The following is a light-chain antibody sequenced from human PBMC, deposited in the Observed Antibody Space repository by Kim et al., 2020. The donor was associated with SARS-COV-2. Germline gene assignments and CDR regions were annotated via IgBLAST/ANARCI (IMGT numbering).Light chain of an antibody. CDR3: NSRDSNDNVV. V-gene: IGLV3-19*01. CDR2: GKN. CDR1: SLRSYY. J-gene: IGLJ2*01. Sequence: VALGQTVTITCQGDSLRSYYASWYQQKPGQAPILVIYGKNNRPSGIPDRFSGSSSGNTASLTITGTQAGDEADYYCNSRDSNDNVVFGGGTQLTVL.